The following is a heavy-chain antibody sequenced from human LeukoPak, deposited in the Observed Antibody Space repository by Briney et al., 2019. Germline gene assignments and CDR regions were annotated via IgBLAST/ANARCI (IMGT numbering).Heavy chain of an antibody. CDR2: ISGGGDNT. J-gene: IGHJ6*03. CDR1: GFPFIDFA. CDR3: AKFEGALLGNYYMDV. V-gene: IGHV3-23*01. Sequence: GGSLRLSCAVSGFPFIDFAMSWVRQAPGKGLEWVSTISGGGDNTYFADSVKGRFTISRDNSKNTLFLQMVSLRAEDTAVYYCAKFEGALLGNYYMDVWGKGTTVTVSS.